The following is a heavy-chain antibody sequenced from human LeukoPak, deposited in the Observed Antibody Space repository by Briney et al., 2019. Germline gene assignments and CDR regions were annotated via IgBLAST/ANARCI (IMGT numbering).Heavy chain of an antibody. CDR1: GFTFSNAW. J-gene: IGHJ4*02. CDR3: TAMRSFGY. V-gene: IGHV3-15*01. CDR2: INSKSDGGST. Sequence: GGSLRLSCAASGFTFSNAWMSWVRQAPGKGLEWVGLINSKSDGGSTDYAAPVKGRFTFSRDDSKNTLYLQMDSLKTEDTAVYYCTAMRSFGYWGQGTLVTVSS.